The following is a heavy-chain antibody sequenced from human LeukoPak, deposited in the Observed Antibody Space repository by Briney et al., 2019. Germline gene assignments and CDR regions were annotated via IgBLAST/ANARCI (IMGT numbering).Heavy chain of an antibody. D-gene: IGHD2-15*01. Sequence: PSETLSLTCTVSGDSISRGRYYWSWVRQPAGKELEWIGRIYASGKTDYNPYTPSLKSRVAMSLDTSKNQVSLYLTSVTAADTAMYFCARSFIEKFYFESWGRGTLVTVSS. CDR1: GDSISRGRYY. V-gene: IGHV4-61*02. CDR3: ARSFIEKFYFES. J-gene: IGHJ4*02. CDR2: IYASGKT.